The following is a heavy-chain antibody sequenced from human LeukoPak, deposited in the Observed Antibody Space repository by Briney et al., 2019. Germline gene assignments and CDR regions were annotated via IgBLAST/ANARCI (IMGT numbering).Heavy chain of an antibody. CDR1: GGTFSSYA. CDR3: ARGCSSTSCKTFYYYYYGMDV. D-gene: IGHD2-2*01. Sequence: SVKVSCKASGGTFSSYAISWVRQAPGQGLEWMGGIIPIFGTANYAQKFQGRVTITADESTSTAYMELSSLRSDDTAVYYCARGCSSTSCKTFYYYYYGMDVWGQGTTVTVSS. V-gene: IGHV1-69*13. CDR2: IIPIFGTA. J-gene: IGHJ6*02.